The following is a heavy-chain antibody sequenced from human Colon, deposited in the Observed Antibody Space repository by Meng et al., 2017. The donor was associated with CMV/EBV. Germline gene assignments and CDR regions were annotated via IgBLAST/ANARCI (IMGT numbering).Heavy chain of an antibody. CDR1: GFTFSSYE. CDR2: ISSSGSTI. V-gene: IGHV3-48*03. Sequence: GESLKISCAASGFTFSSYEMNWVRQAPGKGLEWVSYISSSGSTIYYADSVKGRFTISRDNAKNSLYLQMNSLRAEDTALYYCAKDMGKEAYSSSWYYYYYGMDVWGQGTTVTVSS. J-gene: IGHJ6*02. D-gene: IGHD6-13*01. CDR3: AKDMGKEAYSSSWYYYYYGMDV.